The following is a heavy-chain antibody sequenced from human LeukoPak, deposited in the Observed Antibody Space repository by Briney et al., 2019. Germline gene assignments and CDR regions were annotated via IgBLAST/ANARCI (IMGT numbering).Heavy chain of an antibody. CDR2: ISSSGGTI. Sequence: GGALRVSCAASGVTFSSYEMKWGRPAPGKGVGWGSYISSSGGTIYYAASVKGRFTISRDNAKNSLYLQMNSLRAEDTAVYYCAELGINMIGGVWGKGTTVTISS. CDR3: AELGINMIGGV. CDR1: GVTFSSYE. J-gene: IGHJ6*04. D-gene: IGHD3-10*02. V-gene: IGHV3-48*03.